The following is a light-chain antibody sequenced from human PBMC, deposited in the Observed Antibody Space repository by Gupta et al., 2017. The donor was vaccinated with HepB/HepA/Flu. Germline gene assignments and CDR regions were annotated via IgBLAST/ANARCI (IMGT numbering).Light chain of an antibody. CDR2: GAT. V-gene: IGKV3-15*01. Sequence: DIVMPQSPATLSVSPADRATLSCTSSQSVSSNLPWHKQKPGQAPRSLIDGATTRGTGIPARLSGSGSGTEFTLTISSMQSEDFAVYYCQQYNNWPQTFGQGTKVEIK. CDR3: QQYNNWPQT. J-gene: IGKJ1*01. CDR1: QSVSSN.